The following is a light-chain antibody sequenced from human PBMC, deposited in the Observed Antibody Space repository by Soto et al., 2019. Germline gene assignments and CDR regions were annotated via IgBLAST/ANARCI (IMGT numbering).Light chain of an antibody. J-gene: IGKJ5*01. V-gene: IGKV1-33*01. CDR1: QDISNY. Sequence: GDRVTITCQASQDISNYLNWYQQKPGKAPKLLIYDASNLETGVPSRFSGSGSGTDFTFTISSLQPEDIATYYCQQYDNLSFDQGTRLEIK. CDR2: DAS. CDR3: QQYDNLS.